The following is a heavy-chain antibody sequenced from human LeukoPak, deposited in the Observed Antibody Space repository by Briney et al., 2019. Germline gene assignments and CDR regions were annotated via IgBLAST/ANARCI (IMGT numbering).Heavy chain of an antibody. Sequence: GGSLRLSCAASGFTFSSNWMSWVRQAPGKGLEWVANINQDGSEKYYVDSVKGRFTISRDNAKNSLYLQMNSLRAEDTAVYYCARDQVLYYYDSSGYYYGGATDYWGQGTLVTVSS. CDR3: ARDQVLYYYDSSGYYYGGATDY. D-gene: IGHD3-22*01. V-gene: IGHV3-7*01. CDR1: GFTFSSNW. J-gene: IGHJ4*02. CDR2: INQDGSEK.